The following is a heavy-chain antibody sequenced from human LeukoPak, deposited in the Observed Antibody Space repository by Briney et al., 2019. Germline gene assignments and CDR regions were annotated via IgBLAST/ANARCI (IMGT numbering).Heavy chain of an antibody. CDR2: INAGNGNT. CDR3: AGEPPSSRYFYYYGVDV. Sequence: GASVKVSCKASGYTFTTYTMHWVRQAPGQRLEWMGWINAGNGNTKYSQKFQGRVTITRDTSAGTAYMELSSLRSEDTAVYYCAGEPPSSRYFYYYGVDVWGQGTTVTVSS. CDR1: GYTFTTYT. V-gene: IGHV1-3*01. J-gene: IGHJ6*02. D-gene: IGHD2-2*01.